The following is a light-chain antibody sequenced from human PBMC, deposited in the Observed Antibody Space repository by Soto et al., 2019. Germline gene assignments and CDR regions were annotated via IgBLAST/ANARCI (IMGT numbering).Light chain of an antibody. Sequence: DIQLTQSPSFLSASVGDRVTITCRASQGISSYLGWYQQKPGKAPKLLISAVSTLHSGVPPRFSGSASGTAFTLSISSLQPEDFATYYCQQLDSYPLTFGGGTKVEIK. CDR1: QGISSY. CDR2: AVS. CDR3: QQLDSYPLT. J-gene: IGKJ4*01. V-gene: IGKV1-9*01.